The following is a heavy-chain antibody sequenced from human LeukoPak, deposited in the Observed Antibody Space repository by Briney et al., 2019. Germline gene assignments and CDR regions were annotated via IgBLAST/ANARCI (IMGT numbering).Heavy chain of an antibody. D-gene: IGHD2-15*01. Sequence: SETLSLTCAVYGGSFSGYYWSWIRQPPGKGLEWIGETNHSGSTNYNPSLKSRVTISVDTSKNQFSLKLSSVTAADTAVYYCARGGRAPHCSGGSCSPNHYYYMDVWGKGTTVTVSS. CDR2: TNHSGST. CDR3: ARGGRAPHCSGGSCSPNHYYYMDV. V-gene: IGHV4-34*01. CDR1: GGSFSGYY. J-gene: IGHJ6*03.